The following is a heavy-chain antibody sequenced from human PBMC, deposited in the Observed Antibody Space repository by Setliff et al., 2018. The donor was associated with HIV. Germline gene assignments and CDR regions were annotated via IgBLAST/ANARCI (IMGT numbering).Heavy chain of an antibody. D-gene: IGHD5-12*01. J-gene: IGHJ3*02. Sequence: GESLKISCAASGFTFRTYSMNWVRQAPGKGLEWVSSISSSSSYIYYADSLKGRFTISRDKAKNSLHLQMNSLRAEDTAVYYCAREVNDMATIRSPFDIWGQGTMVTVSS. V-gene: IGHV3-21*01. CDR2: ISSSSSYI. CDR1: GFTFRTYS. CDR3: AREVNDMATIRSPFDI.